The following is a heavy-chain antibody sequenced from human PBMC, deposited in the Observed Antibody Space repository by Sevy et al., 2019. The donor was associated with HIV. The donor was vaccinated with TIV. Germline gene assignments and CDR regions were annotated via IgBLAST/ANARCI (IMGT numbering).Heavy chain of an antibody. D-gene: IGHD6-13*01. CDR1: GFTFSSYA. J-gene: IGHJ3*02. Sequence: GGSLRLSCAASGFTFSSYAMHWVRQAPGKGLEWVAVISYDGSNKYYADSVKGRFTISRDNSKNTLYLQMNSLRAEDTAVYYCARERRARGTYSSSWYDPTGVYAFDIWGQGTMVTVSS. CDR2: ISYDGSNK. CDR3: ARERRARGTYSSSWYDPTGVYAFDI. V-gene: IGHV3-30-3*01.